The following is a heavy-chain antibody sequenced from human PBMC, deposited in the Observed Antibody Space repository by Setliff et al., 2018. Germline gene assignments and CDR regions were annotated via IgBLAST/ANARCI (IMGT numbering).Heavy chain of an antibody. CDR2: ISWNSGSI. V-gene: IGHV3-9*01. Sequence: GGSLRLSCAASGFTFDDYAMHWVRQAPGKGLEWVSGISWNSGSIGYADSVKGRFTISRDNAKNSLYLQMNSLRAEDTALYYCAKDNLGYYDSRGFDLWGRGTLVTVSS. D-gene: IGHD3-22*01. CDR1: GFTFDDYA. J-gene: IGHJ2*01. CDR3: AKDNLGYYDSRGFDL.